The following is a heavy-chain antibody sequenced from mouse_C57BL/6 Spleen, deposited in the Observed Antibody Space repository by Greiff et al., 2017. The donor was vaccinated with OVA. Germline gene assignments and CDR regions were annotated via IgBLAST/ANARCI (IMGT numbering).Heavy chain of an antibody. Sequence: EVNLLESGGGLVKPGGSLKLSCAASGFTFSSYAMSWVRQTPEKRLEWVATISDGGSYTYYPDNVKGRFTISRDNAKNNLYLQMSHLKSEDTAMYYCARERYFDVWGTGTTVTVSS. V-gene: IGHV5-4*01. CDR1: GFTFSSYA. CDR3: ARERYFDV. J-gene: IGHJ1*03. CDR2: ISDGGSYT.